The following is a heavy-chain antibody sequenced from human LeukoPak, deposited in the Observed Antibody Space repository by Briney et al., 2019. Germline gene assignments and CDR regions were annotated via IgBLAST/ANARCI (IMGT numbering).Heavy chain of an antibody. J-gene: IGHJ3*02. Sequence: GGFLRLSCAASGFTFSTYSMTWVRQAPGKGLEWVSSISSSSTYLHYADSVKGRFTISRDNAKNSLYLQMNSLRAEDTAVYYCARAYYYDSSGYYYDNDAFDIWGQGTMVTVSS. D-gene: IGHD3-22*01. CDR2: ISSSSTYL. V-gene: IGHV3-21*01. CDR3: ARAYYYDSSGYYYDNDAFDI. CDR1: GFTFSTYS.